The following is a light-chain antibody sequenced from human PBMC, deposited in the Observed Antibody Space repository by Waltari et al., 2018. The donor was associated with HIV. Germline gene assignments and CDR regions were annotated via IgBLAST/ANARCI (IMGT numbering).Light chain of an antibody. J-gene: IGLJ1*01. Sequence: QSVLTQPPSASGTPGQRVTISCSGSSSNIGSKYVYWYQQLPGTAPKLLIYRNNQRPSGVTDRFSGSKSGTSASLAISGRRSEDEADYYCAAWDDSLSVVYVFGTGTKVTVL. V-gene: IGLV1-47*01. CDR2: RNN. CDR1: SSNIGSKY. CDR3: AAWDDSLSVVYV.